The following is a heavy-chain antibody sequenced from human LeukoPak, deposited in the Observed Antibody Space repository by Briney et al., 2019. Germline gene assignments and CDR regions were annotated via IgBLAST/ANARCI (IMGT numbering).Heavy chain of an antibody. CDR2: ISASTGST. D-gene: IGHD5-12*01. V-gene: IGHV3-23*01. CDR1: GFIFSSYA. J-gene: IGHJ3*01. CDR3: AKDGGYDYSLDAFDF. Sequence: QPGGSLRLSCAASGFIFSSYAMSWVRQAPGKGLEWVAAISASTGSTYYADSVKGRFTISRDTSKNTLYLLMNSLRAEDTAVYYCAKDGGYDYSLDAFDFWGQGTMVTVSS.